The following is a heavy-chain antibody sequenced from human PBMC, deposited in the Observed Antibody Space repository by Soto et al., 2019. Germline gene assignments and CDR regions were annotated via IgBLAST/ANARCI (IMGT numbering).Heavy chain of an antibody. CDR3: AASIFYYGMDV. CDR2: IYPGDSDT. CDR1: GYTFTNYW. V-gene: IGHV5-51*01. Sequence: PGESLKISFKGFGYTFTNYWIGWVRQMPGKGPEWMGIIYPGDSDTKYNPSFQGQVTISADKPITTTYLQWSSLKASDTAIYYCAASIFYYGMDVWGQGTTVTVSS. J-gene: IGHJ6*02.